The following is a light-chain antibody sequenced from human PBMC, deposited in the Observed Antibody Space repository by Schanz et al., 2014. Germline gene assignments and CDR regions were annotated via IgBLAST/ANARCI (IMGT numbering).Light chain of an antibody. Sequence: QSALTQPPSVSGSPGQSVTISCTGTSNDVGSYNHVSWYQQPPGTAPKLMIYEVSNRPSGVPDRFSGSKSGNTASLTISGLQAEDEADYYCSSYTSSRPWVLGGGTKLTVL. CDR1: SNDVGSYNH. V-gene: IGLV2-18*02. CDR3: SSYTSSRPWV. CDR2: EVS. J-gene: IGLJ3*02.